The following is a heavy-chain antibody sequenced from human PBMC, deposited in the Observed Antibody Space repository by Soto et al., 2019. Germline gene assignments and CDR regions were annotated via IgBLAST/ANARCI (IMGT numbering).Heavy chain of an antibody. V-gene: IGHV3-7*03. CDR3: ARGRWELRAGPDY. J-gene: IGHJ4*02. CDR1: GFTSSLYW. CDR2: IKEDGSEK. D-gene: IGHD1-26*01. Sequence: EVQLVESGGGLVQPGGSLRLSCTASGFTSSLYWMTWVRQAPGKGLEWVANIKEDGSEKYYVDSVKGRFTISRDNAKNSLYLQMNSLRDEDTAVYYCARGRWELRAGPDYWGQGTLVTVSS.